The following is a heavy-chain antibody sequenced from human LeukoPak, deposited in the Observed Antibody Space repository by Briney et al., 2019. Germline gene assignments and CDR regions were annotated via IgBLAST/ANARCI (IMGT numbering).Heavy chain of an antibody. Sequence: ASVKVSCKASGGTFSSYAISWVRQATGQGLEWMGWINPNSGNRGYAQQFQGRVTIARDTSIRTAYMELTNLRSEDTAVYYCARADGSSDY. J-gene: IGHJ4*01. CDR2: INPNSGNR. CDR1: GGTFSSYA. CDR3: ARADGSSDY. V-gene: IGHV1-8*03. D-gene: IGHD2-15*01.